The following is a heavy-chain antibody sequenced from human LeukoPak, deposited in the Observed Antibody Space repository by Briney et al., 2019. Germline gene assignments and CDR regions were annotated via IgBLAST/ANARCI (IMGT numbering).Heavy chain of an antibody. CDR2: IRGSSTTI. CDR1: GFTFSTSS. J-gene: IGHJ4*02. Sequence: GGSLRLSCAASGFTFSTSSMNWVRQTPGKGLEWISYIRGSSTTIHYADSVKGRFTISRDNAKNSLYLQMNDLRAEDTGVYFCARDARSHCGTDACYGPYFDYWGQGSLVTVSS. CDR3: ARDARSHCGTDACYGPYFDY. V-gene: IGHV3-48*01. D-gene: IGHD2-2*01.